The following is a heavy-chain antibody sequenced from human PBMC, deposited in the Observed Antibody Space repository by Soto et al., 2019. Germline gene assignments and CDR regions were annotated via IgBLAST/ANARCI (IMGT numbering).Heavy chain of an antibody. D-gene: IGHD3-9*01. CDR1: GISVSSNY. CDR3: ARDRRDLLTGFYIGHYSDY. V-gene: IGHV3-66*01. J-gene: IGHJ4*02. CDR2: IYSGGST. Sequence: VQLVESGGDFVQPGGSLRLSCAVSGISVSSNYMTWVRQAPGTGLEWVSVIYSGGSTEYADSVQGRFTISRDNSMNTVYLQMNLLRAEDTAVYYCARDRRDLLTGFYIGHYSDYWGQGTWVTVSS.